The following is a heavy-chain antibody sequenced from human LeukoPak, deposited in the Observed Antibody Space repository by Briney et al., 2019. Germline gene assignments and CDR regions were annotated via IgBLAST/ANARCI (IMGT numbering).Heavy chain of an antibody. J-gene: IGHJ4*02. CDR2: VYTSWST. CDR3: AKSYFDYSTYYSYYFNL. CDR1: GGSISGGY. V-gene: IGHV4-4*09. Sequence: SETLSLTCTVSGGSISGGYWSWMRQPPGRGLEWIGYVYTSWSTNYNPSLKSRVTISVETSKSQFALKLSSVTAEDTAVYYCAKSYFDYSTYYSYYFNLSGQGALVTVSS. D-gene: IGHD4-11*01.